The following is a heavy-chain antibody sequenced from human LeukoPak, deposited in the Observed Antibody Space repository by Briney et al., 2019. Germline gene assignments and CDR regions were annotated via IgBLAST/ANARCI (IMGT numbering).Heavy chain of an antibody. Sequence: GGSLRLSCAASGFTFSSYTMNWVRQAPGKGLEWVSSISSSSSYIDYADSVKGRFTISRDNAKNSLYLQMNSLRAEDTAIYYCASRYCSAGSCYGGDYWGQGTLVTVSS. J-gene: IGHJ4*02. CDR3: ASRYCSAGSCYGGDY. CDR2: ISSSSSYI. D-gene: IGHD2-15*01. CDR1: GFTFSSYT. V-gene: IGHV3-21*01.